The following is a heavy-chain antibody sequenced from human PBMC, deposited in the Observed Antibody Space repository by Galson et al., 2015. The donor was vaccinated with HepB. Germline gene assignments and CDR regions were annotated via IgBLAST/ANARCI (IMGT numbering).Heavy chain of an antibody. D-gene: IGHD2-15*01. CDR2: ISPYNRDT. J-gene: IGHJ5*02. Sequence: SVKVSCKASGYTFSTYSITWVRQAPGQGLEWMGWISPYNRDTDYARKLQDRVTMTTDTSTTTAYMELRSLRSDDTAVYYCARGALVVAVGATQNNWFDPWGRGTLVTVSS. CDR3: ARGALVVAVGATQNNWFDP. V-gene: IGHV1-18*01. CDR1: GYTFSTYS.